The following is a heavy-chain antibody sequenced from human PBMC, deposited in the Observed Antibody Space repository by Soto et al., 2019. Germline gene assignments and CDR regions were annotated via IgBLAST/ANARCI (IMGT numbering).Heavy chain of an antibody. Sequence: SETLSLTCTVSGGSISSYYWSWIRQPPGKGLEWIGYIYYSGSTHYNPSLKSRVTISVDRTKNQFSLKLSSVTAADTAVYYCATNRRYYYDSSGPYYFDYWGQGTLVTVSS. CDR3: ATNRRYYYDSSGPYYFDY. D-gene: IGHD3-22*01. V-gene: IGHV4-59*12. CDR2: IYYSGST. J-gene: IGHJ4*02. CDR1: GGSISSYY.